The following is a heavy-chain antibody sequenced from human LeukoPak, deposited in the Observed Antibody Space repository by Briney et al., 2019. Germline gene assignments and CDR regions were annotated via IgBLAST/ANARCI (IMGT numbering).Heavy chain of an antibody. Sequence: ASVKVSCKASGYTFTGYYMHWVRQAPGQGLEWMGWINPNSGGTNYAQKFQGRVTMTRDTSISTAYMELSSLRSDDTAVYYCAREFIGSVAGTNDNWFDPWGQGTLVTVSS. D-gene: IGHD6-19*01. V-gene: IGHV1-2*02. CDR2: INPNSGGT. CDR1: GYTFTGYY. CDR3: AREFIGSVAGTNDNWFDP. J-gene: IGHJ5*02.